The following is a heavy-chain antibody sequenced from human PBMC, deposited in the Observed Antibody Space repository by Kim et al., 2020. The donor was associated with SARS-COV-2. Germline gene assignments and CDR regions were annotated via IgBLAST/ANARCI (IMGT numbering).Heavy chain of an antibody. Sequence: GGSLRLSCAASGFTFDDYAMHWVRQAPGKGLEWVSGISWNSGSIGYADSVKGRFTISRDNAKNSLYLQMNSLRAEDTALYYCAKDTGSRDGYPEAFDIWGQGTMVTVSS. V-gene: IGHV3-9*01. CDR2: ISWNSGSI. CDR1: GFTFDDYA. D-gene: IGHD2-2*01. J-gene: IGHJ3*02. CDR3: AKDTGSRDGYPEAFDI.